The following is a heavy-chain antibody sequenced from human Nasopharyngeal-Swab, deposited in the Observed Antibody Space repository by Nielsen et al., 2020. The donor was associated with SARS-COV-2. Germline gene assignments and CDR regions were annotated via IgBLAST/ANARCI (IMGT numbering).Heavy chain of an antibody. CDR1: GFTFNNYA. V-gene: IGHV3-30*04. CDR3: ARGLTDYFDY. Sequence: GGSLRLSCAASGFTFNNYAMHWVRQAPGKGLEWVAVISYDGSNKYYADSVKGRFTISRDNSKNTLYLQMNSLRGEDTAVYYCARGLTDYFDYWSQGTLVTVSS. J-gene: IGHJ4*02. D-gene: IGHD3-9*01. CDR2: ISYDGSNK.